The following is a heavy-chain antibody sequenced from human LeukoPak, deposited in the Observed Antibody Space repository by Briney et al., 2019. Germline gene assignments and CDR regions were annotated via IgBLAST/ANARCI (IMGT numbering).Heavy chain of an antibody. D-gene: IGHD3-3*01. CDR3: AKHYDFWSGYGSNWFDP. CDR2: IKEDGSEK. V-gene: IGHV3-7*01. CDR1: GFTFSSYW. J-gene: IGHJ5*02. Sequence: HPGGSLRLSCAASGFTFSSYWMSWVRQAPGKGLEWVANIKEDGSEKYYVDSVKGRFTISRDNAKNSLYLQMNGLRAEDTAVYYCAKHYDFWSGYGSNWFDPWGQGILVTVSS.